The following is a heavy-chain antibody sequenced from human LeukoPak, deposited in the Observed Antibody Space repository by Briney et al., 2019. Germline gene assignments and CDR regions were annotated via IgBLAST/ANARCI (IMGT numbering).Heavy chain of an antibody. CDR2: ISSSGSTI. D-gene: IGHD3-22*01. V-gene: IGHV3-48*03. CDR1: GFTFSSYE. CDR3: ARGYYYDSSGSLDY. Sequence: GGSLRLSCAASGFTFSSYEMNWVRQAPGKGLEWVSYISSSGSTIYYADSVKGRFTISRDNSKNTLYLQMNSLRAEDTALYYCARGYYYDSSGSLDYWGQGTLVTVSS. J-gene: IGHJ4*02.